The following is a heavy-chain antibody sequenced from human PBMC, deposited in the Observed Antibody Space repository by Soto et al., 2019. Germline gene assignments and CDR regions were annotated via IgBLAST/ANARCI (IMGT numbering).Heavy chain of an antibody. V-gene: IGHV3-23*01. J-gene: IGHJ1*01. Sequence: GGFLRLSWAASGCTFSSYAGSWVRRAPGKGLEWVSGISGSGRITKYADSVKGRFIISRDNFKNTLFLQMNSLRAEDTAVYYCAKDVHYDIVTGIEYFHHWAQGTLVTVSS. D-gene: IGHD3-9*01. CDR3: AKDVHYDIVTGIEYFHH. CDR1: GCTFSSYA. CDR2: ISGSGRIT.